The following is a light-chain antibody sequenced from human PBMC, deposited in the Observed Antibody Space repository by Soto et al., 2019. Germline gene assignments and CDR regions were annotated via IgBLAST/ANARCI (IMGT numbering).Light chain of an antibody. CDR2: GAS. J-gene: IGKJ2*01. CDR1: QSVSSN. V-gene: IGKV3-15*01. Sequence: EIVMTQSPATLSVSPGERATLSCRASQSVSSNLAWYQQKPGQAPRLLIYGASTRATGIPARFSGSGSGTEFTLTISGLQSEDCAVYYCQQYYNWPPTFGQGTKLESK. CDR3: QQYYNWPPT.